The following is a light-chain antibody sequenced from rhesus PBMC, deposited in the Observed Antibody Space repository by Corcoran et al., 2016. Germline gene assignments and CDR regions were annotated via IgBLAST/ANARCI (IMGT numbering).Light chain of an antibody. V-gene: IGKV2-104*02. CDR2: EVS. J-gene: IGKJ3*01. CDR3: MQALEFPFT. CDR1: QNLLDSEDGNTY. Sequence: DIVMTQTPLSLPVTPGEPASISCRSSQNLLDSEDGNTYLDWYLQKPGQFSQLLIYEVSNRASGVPDRFSGRGSDTVFTLTISRVEAEDVGVYYCMQALEFPFTFGPRTKLDIK.